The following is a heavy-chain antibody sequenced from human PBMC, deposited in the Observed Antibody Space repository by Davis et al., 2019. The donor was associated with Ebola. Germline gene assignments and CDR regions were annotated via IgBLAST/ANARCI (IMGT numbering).Heavy chain of an antibody. CDR1: GYTFTGYD. D-gene: IGHD2-21*01. CDR3: ARGGVAYSDLDY. CDR2: MNPNSGNT. Sequence: ASVKVSCKASGYTFTGYDINWVRQATGQGLEWMGWMNPNSGNTGYAQKFQGRVTMTRENSMSTAYMELRNLRSEDTAVYFCARGGVAYSDLDYWGQGTLVAVSS. J-gene: IGHJ4*02. V-gene: IGHV1-8*01.